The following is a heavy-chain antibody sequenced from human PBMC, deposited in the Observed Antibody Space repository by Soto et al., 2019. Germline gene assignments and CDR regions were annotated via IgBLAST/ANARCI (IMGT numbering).Heavy chain of an antibody. D-gene: IGHD3-10*01. CDR3: ARGRSDSAGSSFGRRMDV. Sequence: QVQLQESGPGLVKSSETLSLICFVSGEALGSGQSYWNWIRQAPGKGLEWIGQTFVTGATKYSASIKGRVTMSVDTSKSQISLTLTCVTAAYSATYFCARGRSDSAGSSFGRRMDVWGQGTTVTVSS. V-gene: IGHV4-61*01. J-gene: IGHJ6*02. CDR2: TFVTGAT. CDR1: GEALGSGQSY.